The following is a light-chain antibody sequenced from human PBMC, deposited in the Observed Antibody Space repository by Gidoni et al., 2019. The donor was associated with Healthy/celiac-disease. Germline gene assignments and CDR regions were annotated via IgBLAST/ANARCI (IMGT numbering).Light chain of an antibody. CDR1: QSISSY. V-gene: IGKV1-39*01. CDR2: AAS. CDR3: QQSYSTPPT. J-gene: IGKJ4*01. Sequence: DVQRTPSPSPLSASVGDRVTITCRASQSISSYLNWYQQKPGKAPKLLIYAASSLQSGVPSRFSGSGSGTDFTLTISSLQPEDFATYYCQQSYSTPPTFGGGTKVEIK.